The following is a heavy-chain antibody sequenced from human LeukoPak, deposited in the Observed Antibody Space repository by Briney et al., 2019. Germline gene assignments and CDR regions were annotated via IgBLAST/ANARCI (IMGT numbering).Heavy chain of an antibody. CDR2: IYYSGST. Sequence: SETLSLTCTVSGGSISSDSYYWAWIRQPPGKGLEWIASIYYSGSTYYNPSLKSRVTISVDTSRNQFSLKLSSVTAADTAVYYCASVITDSNSWYGSDYWGQGTLVTVSS. V-gene: IGHV4-39*01. CDR1: GGSISSDSYY. D-gene: IGHD6-13*01. CDR3: ASVITDSNSWYGSDY. J-gene: IGHJ4*02.